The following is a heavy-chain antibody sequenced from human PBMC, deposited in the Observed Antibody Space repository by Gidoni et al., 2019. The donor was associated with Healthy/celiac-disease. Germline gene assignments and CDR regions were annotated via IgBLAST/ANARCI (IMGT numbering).Heavy chain of an antibody. J-gene: IGHJ6*02. D-gene: IGHD6-6*01. V-gene: IGHV3-30*18. Sequence: QVQLVESGGGVVQPGRSLRLSCAASGFTFRSYGLHWVRQAPGKGLEWVAVISYDGSNKYYADSVKGRFTISRDNSKNTLYLQMNSLRAEDTAVYYCAKGLRSAARVRSRYYGMDVWGQGTTVTVSS. CDR3: AKGLRSAARVRSRYYGMDV. CDR2: ISYDGSNK. CDR1: GFTFRSYG.